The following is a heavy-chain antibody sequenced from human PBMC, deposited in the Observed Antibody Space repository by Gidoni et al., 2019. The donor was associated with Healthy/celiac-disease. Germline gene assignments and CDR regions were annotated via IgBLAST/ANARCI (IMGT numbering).Heavy chain of an antibody. CDR2: MNPNSGNT. CDR3: ARTRRGNYGSGSYLLGY. V-gene: IGHV1-8*01. J-gene: IGHJ4*02. CDR1: GYTFTSYD. Sequence: QVQLVQSGAEVKKPGASVKVSCKASGYTFTSYDINWVRQATGQGLEWMGWMNPNSGNTGYAQKFQGRVTMTRNTSISTAYMELSSLRSEDTAVYYCARTRRGNYGSGSYLLGYWGQGTLVTVSS. D-gene: IGHD3-10*01.